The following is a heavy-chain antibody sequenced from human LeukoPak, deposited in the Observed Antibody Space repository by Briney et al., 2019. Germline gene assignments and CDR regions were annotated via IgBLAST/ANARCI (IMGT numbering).Heavy chain of an antibody. Sequence: SETLSLTCTVSGGSISNNYWTWIRQPPGKGLEYIGYIYYTGGTHYNPSLKSRVTISVDTSKNQFSLKLSSVTAADTAVYFCAKYGGSGWLIDHWGQGTLVTVSS. CDR2: IYYTGGT. J-gene: IGHJ4*02. CDR1: GGSISNNY. V-gene: IGHV4-59*08. D-gene: IGHD6-19*01. CDR3: AKYGGSGWLIDH.